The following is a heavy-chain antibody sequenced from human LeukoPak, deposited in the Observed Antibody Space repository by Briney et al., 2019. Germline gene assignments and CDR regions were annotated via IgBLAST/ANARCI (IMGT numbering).Heavy chain of an antibody. CDR2: INDSGGT. CDR3: ASLSGVSGAFDI. D-gene: IGHD6-19*01. Sequence: SETLSFTCAVYGGSFSGYYWNWIRQPPGNGLERIGEINDSGGTKYNPSLKSRATISIDTSKNQFSLKLTSVTAADTAVYYCASLSGVSGAFDIWGQGTVVTVSS. J-gene: IGHJ3*02. V-gene: IGHV4-34*01. CDR1: GGSFSGYY.